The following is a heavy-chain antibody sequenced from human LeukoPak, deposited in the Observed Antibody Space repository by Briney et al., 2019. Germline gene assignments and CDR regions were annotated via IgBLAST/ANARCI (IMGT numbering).Heavy chain of an antibody. CDR2: INHSGST. J-gene: IGHJ4*02. CDR3: ARGGRLKAALWLVRGPFDY. Sequence: PSETLSLTCAVYGASVSGYYWSWVRQPPGKGLEWVGEINHSGSTNYNPSLQSRFTISVDTSKNQFSLKLSSVTAADTAVYYCARGGRLKAALWLVRGPFDYWGQGTLVTVSS. CDR1: GASVSGYY. V-gene: IGHV4-34*01. D-gene: IGHD6-19*01.